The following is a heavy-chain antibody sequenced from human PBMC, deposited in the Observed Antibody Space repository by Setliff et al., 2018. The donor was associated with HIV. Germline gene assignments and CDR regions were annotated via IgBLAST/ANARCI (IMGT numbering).Heavy chain of an antibody. J-gene: IGHJ6*02. D-gene: IGHD3-10*01. CDR3: ARNGAEYGMDV. V-gene: IGHV2-70*11. CDR2: IDWDDDK. CDR1: GFSLNTRGMC. Sequence: SGPTLVNPTQTLTLTCTFSGFSLNTRGMCVSWIRQPPGKALEWLARIDWDDDKYYSTSLKTRLTISQDTSKDQKVLTMNNMDPVDTATYYCARNGAEYGMDVWGQGTTVTVSS.